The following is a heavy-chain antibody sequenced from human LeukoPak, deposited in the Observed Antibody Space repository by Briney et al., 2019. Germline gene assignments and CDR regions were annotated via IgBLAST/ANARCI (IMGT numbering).Heavy chain of an antibody. CDR3: ARWTYYYDSSGYYGGGFQH. Sequence: SETLSLTCTVSGGSISSSSYYWGWIRQPPGKGLEWIGYINHSGNTNNNPSLKSRVTVSVDTSKNQFSLKLSSVTAADTAVYYCARWTYYYDSSGYYGGGFQHWGQGTLVTVSS. CDR2: INHSGNT. V-gene: IGHV4-61*05. CDR1: GGSISSSSYY. J-gene: IGHJ1*01. D-gene: IGHD3-22*01.